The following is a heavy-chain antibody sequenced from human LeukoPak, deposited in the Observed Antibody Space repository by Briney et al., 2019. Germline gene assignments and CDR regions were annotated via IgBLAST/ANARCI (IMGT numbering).Heavy chain of an antibody. D-gene: IGHD6-13*01. V-gene: IGHV1-69*04. J-gene: IGHJ4*02. CDR1: GGTFSSYA. Sequence: SVKVSCKASGGTFSSYAISWVRQAPGQGLEWMGRIVPILGIANYAQKFQGRVTITADKSTSTAYMELSSLRSEDTAVYYCARAPRIAAAGGYYFDYWGQGTLVTVSS. CDR2: IVPILGIA. CDR3: ARAPRIAAAGGYYFDY.